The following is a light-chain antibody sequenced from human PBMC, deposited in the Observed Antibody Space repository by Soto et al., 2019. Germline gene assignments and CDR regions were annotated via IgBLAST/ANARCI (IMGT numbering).Light chain of an antibody. CDR1: QSISSW. CDR3: QQYNSYSKT. V-gene: IGKV1-5*01. CDR2: DAS. J-gene: IGKJ1*01. Sequence: DIQMTQSPSTLSASVGARVTITCRASQSISSWLAWYQQKPGKSPKLLIYDASSLESGVPSRFSGSGSGTEFTRTISSLQPDDFATYYCQQYNSYSKTFGQGNNVEI.